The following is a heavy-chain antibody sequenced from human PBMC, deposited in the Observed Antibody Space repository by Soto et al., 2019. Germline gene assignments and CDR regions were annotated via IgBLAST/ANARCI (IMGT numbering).Heavy chain of an antibody. CDR2: IYPGDSDT. V-gene: IGHV5-51*01. J-gene: IGHJ2*01. D-gene: IGHD2-15*01. CDR1: GYTFTSYW. CDR3: AKDMYPVFWYFDL. Sequence: GESLKISCNASGYTFTSYWIAWVRQMPGKGLEWMGIIYPGDSDTRYSPSFQGQVSISVDKSISTAYLQWSSLKSSDTAIYYCAKDMYPVFWYFDLWGRGTLVTVYS.